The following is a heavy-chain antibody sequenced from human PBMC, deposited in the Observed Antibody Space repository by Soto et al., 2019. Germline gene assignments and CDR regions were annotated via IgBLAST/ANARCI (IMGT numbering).Heavy chain of an antibody. J-gene: IGHJ2*01. Sequence: QVQLQESGPGLVKPSETLSLTCTVSGGSISGGVHSWSWIRQPPGKGLEWIGHIFDSGSTYYNPSVKSRITISVDTSKNQFSLRLSSVTAADTAVYYCAREIMPLTNDWYFDLWGRGTLVTVSS. CDR1: GGSISGGVHS. D-gene: IGHD2-8*01. V-gene: IGHV4-30-4*01. CDR2: IFDSGST. CDR3: AREIMPLTNDWYFDL.